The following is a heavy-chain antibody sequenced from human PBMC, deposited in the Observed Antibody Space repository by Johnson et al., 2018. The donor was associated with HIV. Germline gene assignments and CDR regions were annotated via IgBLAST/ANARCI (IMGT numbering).Heavy chain of an antibody. V-gene: IGHV3-30*02. CDR1: GFTFSSYG. D-gene: IGHD2-15*01. Sequence: QVQLVESGGNLVQPGGSLRLSCAASGFTFSSYGIHWVRQAPGKGLEWVAFIRYDGTNKYYADSVKGRVTISRDNSKNTLSLQMNSLRAEDTAVYYCATPQEGYSAFDIWGQGTMVTVSS. CDR3: ATPQEGYSAFDI. J-gene: IGHJ3*02. CDR2: IRYDGTNK.